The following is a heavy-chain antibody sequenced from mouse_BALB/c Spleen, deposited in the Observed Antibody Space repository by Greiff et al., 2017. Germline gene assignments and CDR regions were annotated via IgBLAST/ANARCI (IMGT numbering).Heavy chain of an antibody. V-gene: IGHV5-4*02. CDR1: GFTFSDYY. CDR2: ISDGGSYT. CDR3: ARRAGTAMDY. J-gene: IGHJ4*01. Sequence: EVMLVESGGGLVKPGGSLKLSCAASGFTFSDYYMYWVRQTPEKRLEWVATISDGGSYTYYPDSVKGRFTISRDNAKNNLYLQMSSLKSEDTAMYYCARRAGTAMDYWGQGTSVTVSS. D-gene: IGHD3-3*01.